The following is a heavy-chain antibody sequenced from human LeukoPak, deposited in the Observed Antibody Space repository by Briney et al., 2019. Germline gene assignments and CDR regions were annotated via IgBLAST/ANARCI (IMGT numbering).Heavy chain of an antibody. CDR3: ARVLHPSYYYYYVDV. V-gene: IGHV3-30-3*01. CDR1: GFTFSSYA. Sequence: GGSLRLSCAASGFTFSSYAMHWVRQAPGKGLEWVAVISYDGSNKYYADSVKGRFTISRDNSKNTLYLQMNSLRAEDTAVYYCARVLHPSYYYYYVDVWGKGTTVTVSS. D-gene: IGHD2/OR15-2a*01. J-gene: IGHJ6*03. CDR2: ISYDGSNK.